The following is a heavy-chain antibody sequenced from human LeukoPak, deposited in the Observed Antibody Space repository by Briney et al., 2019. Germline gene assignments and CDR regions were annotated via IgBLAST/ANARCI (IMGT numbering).Heavy chain of an antibody. CDR1: GFTFTAYH. V-gene: IGHV1-2*02. J-gene: IGHJ3*02. D-gene: IGHD4-11*01. CDR2: INPNSGGT. Sequence: EASVKVSCKASGFTFTAYHMHWVRQAPGQGLEWMGWINPNSGGTNYAQKFQGRVTMTRDTSISTVYMELSSLRSEDTAVYYCARSNLVAEGRAAFDIWGQGTMVTVSS. CDR3: ARSNLVAEGRAAFDI.